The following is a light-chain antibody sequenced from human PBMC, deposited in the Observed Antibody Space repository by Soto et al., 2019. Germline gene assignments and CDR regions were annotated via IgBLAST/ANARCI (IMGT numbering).Light chain of an antibody. Sequence: LTQPHSVSESPGKTVTISCTRSSGSIGTNFVQWYQQRPGSVPTTVIYETNRRPSGVPDRFSGSIDSSSNSASLTISGLKPEDEADYYCQSFHFRTVLFGGGTKLTVL. J-gene: IGLJ2*01. V-gene: IGLV6-57*04. CDR2: ETN. CDR1: SGSIGTNF. CDR3: QSFHFRTVL.